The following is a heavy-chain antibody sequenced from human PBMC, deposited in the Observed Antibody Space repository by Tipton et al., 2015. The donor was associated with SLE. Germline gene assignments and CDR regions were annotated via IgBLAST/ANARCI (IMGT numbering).Heavy chain of an antibody. Sequence: TLSLTCTVSGGSISSSSYYWGWIRQPPGKGLEWIGYIYYSGSTNYNPSLKSRVTILIDTSKNQFSLRLSSVTAADTAVYYCARGRLSYRNAFDIWGQGTMVTVSS. J-gene: IGHJ3*02. CDR3: ARGRLSYRNAFDI. CDR2: IYYSGST. CDR1: GGSISSSSYY. V-gene: IGHV4-61*05. D-gene: IGHD3-10*01.